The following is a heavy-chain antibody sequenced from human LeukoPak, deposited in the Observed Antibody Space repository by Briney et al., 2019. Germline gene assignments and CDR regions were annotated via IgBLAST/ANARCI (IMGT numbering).Heavy chain of an antibody. CDR2: IYTSGST. D-gene: IGHD6-19*01. CDR3: AREGGGQQWVVRVWAFDI. CDR1: GGSISSYY. J-gene: IGHJ3*02. Sequence: PSETLSLTCTVSGGSISSYYWSWIRQPAGKGLEWIGRIYTSGSTNYNPSLKSRVTMSVDTSKNQFSLKLSSVTAADTAVYYCAREGGGQQWVVRVWAFDIWGQGTMVTVSS. V-gene: IGHV4-4*07.